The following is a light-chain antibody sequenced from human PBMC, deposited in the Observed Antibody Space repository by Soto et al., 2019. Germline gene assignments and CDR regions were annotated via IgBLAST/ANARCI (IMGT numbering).Light chain of an antibody. CDR2: DAS. CDR1: QSIKNW. Sequence: DIQMTQSPSTLSASVVDRVTITCRASQSIKNWLAWYQQKPGTAPKFLIYDASTLESGVPSRFSGSGSGTEFTLTISSLQADDFATYFCQQYDVYPLTFGGGTKVDIK. CDR3: QQYDVYPLT. V-gene: IGKV1-5*01. J-gene: IGKJ4*01.